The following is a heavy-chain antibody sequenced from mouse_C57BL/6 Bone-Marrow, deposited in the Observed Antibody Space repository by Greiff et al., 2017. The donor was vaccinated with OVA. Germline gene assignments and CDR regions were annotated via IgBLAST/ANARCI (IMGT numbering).Heavy chain of an antibody. CDR3: AREGLRRDWYFDV. V-gene: IGHV5-16*01. CDR2: INYDGSST. J-gene: IGHJ1*03. CDR1: GFTFSDYY. Sequence: DVKLVESEGGLVQPGSSMKLSCTASGFTFSDYYMAWVRQVPEKGLEWVANINYDGSSTYYLDSLKSRFIISRDNAKNILYLQMSSLKSEDTATYYCAREGLRRDWYFDVWGTGTTVTVSS. D-gene: IGHD1-1*01.